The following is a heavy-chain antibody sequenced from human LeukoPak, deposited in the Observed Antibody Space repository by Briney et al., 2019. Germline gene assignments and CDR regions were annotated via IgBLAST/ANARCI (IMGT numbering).Heavy chain of an antibody. CDR1: GGSISSYY. J-gene: IGHJ4*02. V-gene: IGHV4-59*08. CDR3: ARHVAYYGSGSYYFDY. Sequence: PSETLSLTCTVSGGSISSYYWSWIRQPPGKGLEWIGYIYYSGSTNYNPSLKSRVTISVDTSKNQFSLKLSSVTAADTAVYYCARHVAYYGSGSYYFDYWGQGTLVTVSS. D-gene: IGHD3-10*01. CDR2: IYYSGST.